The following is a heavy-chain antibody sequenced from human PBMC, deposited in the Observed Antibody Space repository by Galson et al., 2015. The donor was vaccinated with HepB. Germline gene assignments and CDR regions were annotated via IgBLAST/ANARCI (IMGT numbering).Heavy chain of an antibody. V-gene: IGHV4-34*01. CDR1: GGSFSDYY. CDR2: INHSGST. J-gene: IGHJ4*02. Sequence: ETLSLTCAVYGGSFSDYYWSWIRQPPGKGLEWIGEINHSGSTNDNPSLKSRITISVDTSKNQFSLKLTSVTAADAAVYYCARGLASVVYDYVWGSSRQPLYYLDSWGQRTLLTVSS. CDR3: ARGLASVVYDYVWGSSRQPLYYLDS. D-gene: IGHD3-16*02.